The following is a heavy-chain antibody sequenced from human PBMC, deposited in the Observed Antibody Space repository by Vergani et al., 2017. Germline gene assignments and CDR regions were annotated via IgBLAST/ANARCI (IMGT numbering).Heavy chain of an antibody. J-gene: IGHJ4*02. D-gene: IGHD2-15*01. CDR1: GGSISSGDYY. CDR3: ARDLDRGCSGGSCYSAT. V-gene: IGHV4-30-4*08. CDR2: IYYSGST. Sequence: QVQLQESGPGLVKPSQTLSLTCTVSGGSISSGDYYWSWIRQPPGKGLEWIGYIYYSGSTYYNPSLESRVTISVDTSKNQFSLKLSSVTAADTAVYYCARDLDRGCSGGSCYSATWGQGTLVTVSS.